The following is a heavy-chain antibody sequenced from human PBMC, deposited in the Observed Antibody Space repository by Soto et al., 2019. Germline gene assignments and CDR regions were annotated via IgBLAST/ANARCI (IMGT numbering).Heavy chain of an antibody. V-gene: IGHV3-30*18. CDR3: AKGEGYYDSSGTGYDY. Sequence: QVQLVESGGGVVQPGRSLRLSCAASGFTFSSYGMHWVRQAPGKGLEWVAVISYDGSNKYYADSEKGRFTISRDNSKNTLYLQMNSLRAEDTAVYYCAKGEGYYDSSGTGYDYWGQGTLVTVSS. CDR1: GFTFSSYG. CDR2: ISYDGSNK. J-gene: IGHJ4*02. D-gene: IGHD3-22*01.